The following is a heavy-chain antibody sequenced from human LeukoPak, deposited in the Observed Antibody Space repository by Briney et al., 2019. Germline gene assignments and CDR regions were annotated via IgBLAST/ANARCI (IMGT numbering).Heavy chain of an antibody. CDR3: AREGYYGAFDI. CDR1: GFTFSDYN. J-gene: IGHJ3*02. CDR2: IGANSAI. Sequence: WGSPRLSCAASGFTFSDYNMNWVRQAPGKGLEWVSYIGANSAIYYADSVKGRFTISRDNAKNSLSLQMNSLRDDDTAVYYCAREGYYGAFDIWGQGTMVTVSS. V-gene: IGHV3-69-1*01. D-gene: IGHD3-10*01.